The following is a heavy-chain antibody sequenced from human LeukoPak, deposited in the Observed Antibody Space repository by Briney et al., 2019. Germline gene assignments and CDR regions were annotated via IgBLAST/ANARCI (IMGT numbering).Heavy chain of an antibody. V-gene: IGHV3-23*01. D-gene: IGHD5-18*01. Sequence: PGGSLRLSCAASGFTFSSYAMSWVRQAPGKGLEWVSAISGSGGSTYYADSVRGRFTISRDNSKNTLYLQMNSLRAEDTAVYYCAKGLNSYDSSYFDYWGQGTLVTVSS. CDR3: AKGLNSYDSSYFDY. J-gene: IGHJ4*02. CDR2: ISGSGGST. CDR1: GFTFSSYA.